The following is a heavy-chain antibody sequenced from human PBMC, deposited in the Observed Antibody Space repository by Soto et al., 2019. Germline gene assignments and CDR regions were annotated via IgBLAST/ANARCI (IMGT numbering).Heavy chain of an antibody. Sequence: SETLSLTCTFSGGSIRSYYWSLIRQPPGKGLEWIGYVYYNGNTYYNPSLKSRLTISVDTSKNQFSLKLSSVTAADTAVYYCARDPSGIAAEGWFDPWGQGTLVTVSS. D-gene: IGHD6-13*01. J-gene: IGHJ5*02. CDR3: ARDPSGIAAEGWFDP. V-gene: IGHV4-59*12. CDR2: VYYNGNT. CDR1: GGSIRSYY.